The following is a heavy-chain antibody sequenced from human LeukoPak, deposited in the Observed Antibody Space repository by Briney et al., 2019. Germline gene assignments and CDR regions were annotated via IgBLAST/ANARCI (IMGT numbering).Heavy chain of an antibody. V-gene: IGHV3-21*01. CDR1: GFTFSSYS. CDR3: ARDLNYDSSGYPGN. D-gene: IGHD3-22*01. Sequence: GGSLRLSCAASGFTFSSYSMNWVRQAPGKGLEWVSSISSSSSYIYYADSVKGRFTISRDNAKNSLYPQMNSLRAEDTAVYYCARDLNYDSSGYPGNWGQGTLVTVSS. J-gene: IGHJ4*02. CDR2: ISSSSSYI.